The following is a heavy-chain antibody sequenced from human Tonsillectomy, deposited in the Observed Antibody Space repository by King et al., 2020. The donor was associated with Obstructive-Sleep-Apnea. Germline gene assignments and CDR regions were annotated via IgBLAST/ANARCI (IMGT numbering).Heavy chain of an antibody. D-gene: IGHD3-3*01. CDR3: AKVSYYDFWSGYPCSFDY. Sequence: VQLVESGGGLVQPGGSPRLSCAASGFTFSNYAMSGVRQAPGKGLDGVSAISGSGGSTYYADSVMDRFTISRDNSKNTLSLQMNNVRAEDTALYYCAKVSYYDFWSGYPCSFDYWGQGTLVTVSS. V-gene: IGHV3-23*04. CDR1: GFTFSNYA. CDR2: ISGSGGST. J-gene: IGHJ4*02.